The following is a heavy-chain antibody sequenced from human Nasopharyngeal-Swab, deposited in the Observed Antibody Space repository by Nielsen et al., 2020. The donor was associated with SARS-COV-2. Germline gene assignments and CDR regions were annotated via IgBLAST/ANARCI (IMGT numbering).Heavy chain of an antibody. D-gene: IGHD4-23*01. CDR2: INPNSGGT. V-gene: IGHV1-2*06. CDR1: GYTFTGYY. Sequence: ASVKVSCKASGYTFTGYYMHWVRQAPGRGLEWMGRINPNSGGTNYAQKFQGRVTMTRDTSISTAYMELSRLRSDDTAVYYCARGSTVVTPVDYWGQGTLVTVSS. CDR3: ARGSTVVTPVDY. J-gene: IGHJ4*02.